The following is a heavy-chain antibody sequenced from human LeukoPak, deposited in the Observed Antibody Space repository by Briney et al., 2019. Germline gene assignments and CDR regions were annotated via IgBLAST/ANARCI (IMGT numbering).Heavy chain of an antibody. V-gene: IGHV3-30*02. J-gene: IGHJ4*02. CDR3: AKAAGGYCSGGSCYSGNYYFDY. Sequence: PGGSLRLSCAASGFTFSSYGMHWVRQAPGKGLEWVAFIRYDGSNKYYADSVKGRFTISRDNSKNTLYLQMNSLRAEDTAVYYCAKAAGGYCSGGSCYSGNYYFDYWGQGTLATVSS. CDR2: IRYDGSNK. D-gene: IGHD2-15*01. CDR1: GFTFSSYG.